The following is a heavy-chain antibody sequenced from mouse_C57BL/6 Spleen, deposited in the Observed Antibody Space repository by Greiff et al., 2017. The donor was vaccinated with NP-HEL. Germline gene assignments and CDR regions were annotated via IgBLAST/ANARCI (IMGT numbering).Heavy chain of an antibody. J-gene: IGHJ3*01. CDR2: ISYSGST. CDR1: GYSITSGYD. V-gene: IGHV3-1*01. CDR3: ARAYDYDRAWFAY. D-gene: IGHD2-4*01. Sequence: VQLKESGPGMVKPSQSLSLTCTVTGYSITSGYDWHWIRHFPGNKLEWMGYISYSGSTNYNPSLKSRISITHDTSKNHFFLKLNSVTTEDTATYYWARAYDYDRAWFAYWGQGTLVTVSA.